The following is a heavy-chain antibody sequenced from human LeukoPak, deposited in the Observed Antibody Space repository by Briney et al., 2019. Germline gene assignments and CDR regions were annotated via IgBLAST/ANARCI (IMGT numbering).Heavy chain of an antibody. J-gene: IGHJ4*02. Sequence: PGGSLRLSCAASGFTFSSYSMNWVRQAPGKGLEWVSSISSSSSYIYYADSVKGRFTISRDNAKNSLYLQMNSLRAEDTAVYYCATESLALFDYWGQGTLVTVSS. CDR3: ATESLALFDY. CDR1: GFTFSSYS. CDR2: ISSSSSYI. V-gene: IGHV3-21*01.